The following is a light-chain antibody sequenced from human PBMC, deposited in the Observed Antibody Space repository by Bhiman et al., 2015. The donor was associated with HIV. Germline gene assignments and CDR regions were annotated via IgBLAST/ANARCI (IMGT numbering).Light chain of an antibody. CDR1: SSDIDGSNY. V-gene: IGLV2-14*03. J-gene: IGLJ3*02. CDR2: DVA. CDR3: SAWDDSLHAWV. Sequence: QSALTQPASVSGSPGQSITISCTGTSSDIDGSNYVSWYQQHPGKAPKLLIYDVARRPSGISNRFSGSKSGNTASLTIFGLQAEDEGDYYCSAWDDSLHAWVFGGGTKLTVL.